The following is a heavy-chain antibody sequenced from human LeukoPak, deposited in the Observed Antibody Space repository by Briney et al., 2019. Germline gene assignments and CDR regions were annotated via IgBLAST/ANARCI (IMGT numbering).Heavy chain of an antibody. CDR3: ARASWVYYDSSGYYGDWFDP. D-gene: IGHD3-22*01. J-gene: IGHJ5*02. CDR2: INPNSGGT. V-gene: IGHV1-2*06. Sequence: ASVKVSCKASGYTFTGYYMHWVRQAPGQGLEWMGRINPNSGGTNYAQKFQGRVTMTRDTSISTAYMELSRLRSDDTAVYYCARASWVYYDSSGYYGDWFDPWGQGTLVTVSS. CDR1: GYTFTGYY.